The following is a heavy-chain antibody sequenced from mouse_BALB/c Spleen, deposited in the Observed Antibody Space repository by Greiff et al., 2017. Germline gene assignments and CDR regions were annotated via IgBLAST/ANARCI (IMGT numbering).Heavy chain of an antibody. CDR3: ARGGPYYAMDY. J-gene: IGHJ4*01. CDR2: ISSGSSTI. CDR1: GFTFSSFG. Sequence: EVKVVESGGGLVQPGGSRKLSCAASGFTFSSFGMHWVRQAPEKGLEWVAYISSGSSTIYYADTVKGRFTISRDNPKNTLFLQMTSLRSEDTAMYYCARGGPYYAMDYWGQGTSVTVSS. V-gene: IGHV5-17*02.